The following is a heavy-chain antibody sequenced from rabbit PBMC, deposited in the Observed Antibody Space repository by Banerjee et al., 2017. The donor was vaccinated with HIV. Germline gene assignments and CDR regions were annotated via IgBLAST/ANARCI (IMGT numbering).Heavy chain of an antibody. J-gene: IGHJ6*01. D-gene: IGHD1-1*01. V-gene: IGHV1S40*01. CDR2: IYAGSGST. CDR1: GFDFINNV. CDR3: VRSTSGYDIGDL. Sequence: QSLEESGGDLVKPGASLTLTCTASGFDFINNVMCWVRQTPGKELEWIGCIYAGSGSTWYASWAKGRFTISKTSSTTVTLQMTSLTAADTATYFCVRSTSGYDIGDLWGPGTLVTVS.